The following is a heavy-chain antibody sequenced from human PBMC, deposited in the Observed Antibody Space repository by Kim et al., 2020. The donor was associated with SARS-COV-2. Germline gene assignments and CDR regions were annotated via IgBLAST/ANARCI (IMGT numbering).Heavy chain of an antibody. CDR3: ARDEVRQWLVPGSYDAFDI. CDR1: GFTFSSYA. J-gene: IGHJ3*02. V-gene: IGHV3-30-3*01. Sequence: GGSLRLSCAASGFTFSSYAMHWVRQAPGKGLEWVAVISYDGSNKYYADSVKGRFTISRDNSKNTLYLQMNSLRAEDTAVYYCARDEVRQWLVPGSYDAFDIWGQGTMVTVSS. CDR2: ISYDGSNK. D-gene: IGHD6-19*01.